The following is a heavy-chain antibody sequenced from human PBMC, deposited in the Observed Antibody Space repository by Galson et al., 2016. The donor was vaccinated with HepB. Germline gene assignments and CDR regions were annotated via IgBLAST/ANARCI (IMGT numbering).Heavy chain of an antibody. CDR3: AGGFRYCSGGGCGGGMDD. CDR2: IYPDNSDT. Sequence: QSGAEVKKSGESLKISCKGSGYSFTTYWIGWVRQMPGKGLEWVGIIYPDNSDTRYSPSFQGQVTISADKSISTAFLQWSGLKASDTALYYCAGGFRYCSGGGCGGGMDDWGQGTTVAVAS. D-gene: IGHD2-15*01. CDR1: GYSFTTYW. J-gene: IGHJ6*02. V-gene: IGHV5-51*01.